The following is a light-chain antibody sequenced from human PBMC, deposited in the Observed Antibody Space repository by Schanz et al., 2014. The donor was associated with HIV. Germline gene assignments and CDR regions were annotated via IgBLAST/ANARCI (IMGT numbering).Light chain of an antibody. Sequence: IVLTQSPGTLSLSPGERATLSCRASQGIARNLAWYQHKPGQAPRLLIYSASTRATGIPARFSGSASGTEFTLTISSLKSEDFAVYYCQHYGSSPPWTFGQGTKLEIK. CDR2: SAS. J-gene: IGKJ2*02. V-gene: IGKV3-20*01. CDR3: QHYGSSPPWT. CDR1: QGIARN.